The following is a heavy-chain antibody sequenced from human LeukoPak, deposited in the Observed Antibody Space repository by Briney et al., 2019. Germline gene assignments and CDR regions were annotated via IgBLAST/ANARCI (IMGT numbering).Heavy chain of an antibody. D-gene: IGHD6-13*01. CDR2: INPNSGER. V-gene: IGHV1-2*02. CDR3: ATAGTSFDS. CDR1: GGTFSSYA. J-gene: IGHJ4*02. Sequence: GASVKVSCKDSGGTFSSYAISWVRQAPGKGLEWMGWINPNSGERKYAQKFQGRVTLSRDTSISTAHMELSSLRSEDTAVYYCATAGTSFDSWGQGTLVTVSS.